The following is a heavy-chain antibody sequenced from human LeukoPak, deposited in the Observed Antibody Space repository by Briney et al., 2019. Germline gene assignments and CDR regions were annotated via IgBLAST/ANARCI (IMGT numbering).Heavy chain of an antibody. J-gene: IGHJ6*02. CDR2: IYYSGST. V-gene: IGHV4-59*01. CDR3: RGSSPYYYYGMDV. Sequence: SETLSLTCTVSGGSISSYYWSWIRQPPPKGLELIGYIYYSGSTNYNPSLKSRVTISVDTSKNQFSLKLSSVTDADTAVYYCRGSSPYYYYGMDVWGQGTTVTVSS. D-gene: IGHD6-13*01. CDR1: GGSISSYY.